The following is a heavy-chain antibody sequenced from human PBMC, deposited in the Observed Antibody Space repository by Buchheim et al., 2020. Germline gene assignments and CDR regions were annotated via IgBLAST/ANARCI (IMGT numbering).Heavy chain of an antibody. J-gene: IGHJ5*02. CDR1: GFTFSSYG. Sequence: QVQLVESGGGVVQPGRSLRLSCAASGFTFSSYGMHWVRQAPGKGLEWVAVIWYDGSNKYYADSVKGRFTISRDNSKNTLYQQMNSLRAEDTAVYYCARDRQDQEPDYYDSSGYPSGWFDPWGQGTL. V-gene: IGHV3-33*01. D-gene: IGHD3-22*01. CDR3: ARDRQDQEPDYYDSSGYPSGWFDP. CDR2: IWYDGSNK.